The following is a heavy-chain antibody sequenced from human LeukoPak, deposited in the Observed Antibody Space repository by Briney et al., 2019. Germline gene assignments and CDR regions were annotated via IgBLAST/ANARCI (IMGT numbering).Heavy chain of an antibody. CDR1: GYTFTSYD. CDR2: MNPNSGNT. D-gene: IGHD4-11*01. Sequence: ASVTVSCKASGYTFTSYDINWVRQATGQGLEWMGWMNPNSGNTGYAQKFQGRVTMTRNTSISTAYMELSSLRSEDTAVYYCARGPRTLQSSPGVYYYYYMDVWGKGTTVTVSS. J-gene: IGHJ6*03. CDR3: ARGPRTLQSSPGVYYYYYMDV. V-gene: IGHV1-8*01.